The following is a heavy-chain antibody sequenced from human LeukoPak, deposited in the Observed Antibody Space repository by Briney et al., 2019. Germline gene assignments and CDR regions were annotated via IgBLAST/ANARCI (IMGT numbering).Heavy chain of an antibody. V-gene: IGHV4-59*08. J-gene: IGHJ3*02. CDR3: ARRRYYDSSGYSNAFDI. D-gene: IGHD3-22*01. Sequence: PSETLSLTCTVSGGSISSYYWSWIRQPPGKGLEWIGYIYYSESTNYNPSLKSRVTISVDTSKNQFSLKLSSVTAADTAVYFCARRRYYDSSGYSNAFDIWGQGTMVTVSS. CDR1: GGSISSYY. CDR2: IYYSEST.